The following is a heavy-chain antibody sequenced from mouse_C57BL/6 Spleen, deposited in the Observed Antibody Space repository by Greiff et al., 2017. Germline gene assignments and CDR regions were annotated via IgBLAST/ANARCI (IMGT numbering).Heavy chain of an antibody. CDR2: ISDGGSYT. J-gene: IGHJ4*01. Sequence: EVMLVESGGGLVKPGGSLKLSCAASGFTFSSYAMSWVRQTPEKRLEWVATISDGGSYTYYPDNVKGRFTISRDNAKNNLYLQMSHLKSEDTAMYYCARGGSYYGNIRGMDYWGKGTSVTVSS. V-gene: IGHV5-4*03. CDR3: ARGGSYYGNIRGMDY. D-gene: IGHD2-1*01. CDR1: GFTFSSYA.